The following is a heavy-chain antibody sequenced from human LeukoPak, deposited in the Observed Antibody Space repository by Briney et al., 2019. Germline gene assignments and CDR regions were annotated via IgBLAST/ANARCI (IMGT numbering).Heavy chain of an antibody. CDR1: GYTFTSYG. CDR2: ISAYNGNT. Sequence: ASVKVSCKASGYTFTSYGISWVRQAPGQGLERMGWISAYNGNTNYAQKLQGRVTMTTDTSTSTAYMELRSLRSDDTAVYYCAGVYYYDSSGYYDIGYWGQGTLVTVSS. J-gene: IGHJ4*02. CDR3: AGVYYYDSSGYYDIGY. D-gene: IGHD3-22*01. V-gene: IGHV1-18*01.